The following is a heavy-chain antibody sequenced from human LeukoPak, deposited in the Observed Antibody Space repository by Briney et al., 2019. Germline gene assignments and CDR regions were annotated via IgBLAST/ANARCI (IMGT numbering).Heavy chain of an antibody. D-gene: IGHD5-24*01. CDR3: AKGGGDGYKYFDY. CDR2: ISWDGGTT. J-gene: IGHJ4*02. V-gene: IGHV3-43D*03. CDR1: GLTFNDYA. Sequence: GGSLRLSCAASGLTFNDYAMHWVRQAPGKGLEWVSLISWDGGTTYYADSVKGRFTISRDNRKKFLYLQMNSLRAEDTALYYCAKGGGDGYKYFDYWGQGTLVTVSS.